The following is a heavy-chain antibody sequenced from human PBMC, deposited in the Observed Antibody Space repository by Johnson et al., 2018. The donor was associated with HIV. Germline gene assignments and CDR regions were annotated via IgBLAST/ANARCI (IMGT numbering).Heavy chain of an antibody. CDR1: GFTFSSYD. Sequence: QLVESGGGLVQPGGSLRLSCAASGFTFSSYDMHWVRQAPGKGLEWVANIKQDGSEKYYVDSVKGRFTISRDNAKNSLYLQMNSLRAEDTAVYYCARRDRSYDILTGYYQGDAFDIWGQGTMVTVSS. V-gene: IGHV3-7*01. D-gene: IGHD3-9*01. J-gene: IGHJ3*02. CDR2: IKQDGSEK. CDR3: ARRDRSYDILTGYYQGDAFDI.